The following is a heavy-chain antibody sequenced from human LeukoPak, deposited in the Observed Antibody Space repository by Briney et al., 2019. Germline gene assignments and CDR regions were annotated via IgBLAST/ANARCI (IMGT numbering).Heavy chain of an antibody. CDR2: IYTSGST. V-gene: IGHV4-61*02. J-gene: IGHJ4*02. CDR3: ARDQATD. CDR1: GGSISSGSYY. Sequence: SQTLSLTCTVSGGSISSGSYYWSWIRQPAGKGLEWIGRIYTSGSTNYNPSLKSRVTISVDTSKNQFSLKLSSVTAADTAVYYCARDQATDWGQGTLVTVSS. D-gene: IGHD1-26*01.